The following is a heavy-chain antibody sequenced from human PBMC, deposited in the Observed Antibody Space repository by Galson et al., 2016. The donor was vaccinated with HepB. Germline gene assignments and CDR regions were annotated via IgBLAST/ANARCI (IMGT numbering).Heavy chain of an antibody. Sequence: SETLSLTCAVSGVSISSSDWWSWVRQPPGQGLEWIGQIFHGGRVNYTPALASRVTISIDTSNNHFSLRLTSVTAADTALYYCARQYWDGPSDYWGQGILVTVSS. D-gene: IGHD2/OR15-2a*01. CDR3: ARQYWDGPSDY. CDR2: IFHGGRV. V-gene: IGHV4-4*02. J-gene: IGHJ4*02. CDR1: GVSISSSDW.